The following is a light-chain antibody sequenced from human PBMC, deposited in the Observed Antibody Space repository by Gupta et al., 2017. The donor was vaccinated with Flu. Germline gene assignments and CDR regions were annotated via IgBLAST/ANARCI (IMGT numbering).Light chain of an antibody. CDR3: QHYGSSPQT. J-gene: IGKJ1*01. CDR1: QSVSSSY. Sequence: EIVLTQSPGTLSLSPGERATLSCRAGQSVSSSYLAWYQQKPGQAPRLHIYGASSRATGIPDRFSGSGSGTDFTLTISRLEPEDFAVYYCQHYGSSPQTFGQGTKVEIK. V-gene: IGKV3-20*01. CDR2: GAS.